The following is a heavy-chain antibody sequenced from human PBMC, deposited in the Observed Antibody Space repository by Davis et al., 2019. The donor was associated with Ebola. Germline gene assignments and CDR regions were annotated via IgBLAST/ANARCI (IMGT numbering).Heavy chain of an antibody. CDR1: GITFSSNA. Sequence: PGGSLRLSCAASGITFSSNAMHWVRQAPGKGLEWVAVISYDGNDKYYADSVKGRFTISTDNSKNTLYLQMSSLRVEDTAVYYCAKSSMTGGYWGQEPWSPSPQ. J-gene: IGHJ4*01. CDR3: AKSSMTGGY. CDR2: ISYDGNDK. D-gene: IGHD1-14*01. V-gene: IGHV3-30*18.